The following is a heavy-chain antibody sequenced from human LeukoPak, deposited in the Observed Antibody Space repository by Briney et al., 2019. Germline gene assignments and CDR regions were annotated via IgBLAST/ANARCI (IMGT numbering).Heavy chain of an antibody. Sequence: GGSLRLSCAASGFTFSSYGMSWVRQAPGKGLEWVAFIRYDGSNKYYADSVKGRFTISRDNSKNTLYLQMNSLRAEDTAVYYCAKDLLRPYDSSGYYHQFAFDIWGQGTMVTVSS. D-gene: IGHD3-22*01. CDR1: GFTFSSYG. CDR2: IRYDGSNK. J-gene: IGHJ3*02. CDR3: AKDLLRPYDSSGYYHQFAFDI. V-gene: IGHV3-30*02.